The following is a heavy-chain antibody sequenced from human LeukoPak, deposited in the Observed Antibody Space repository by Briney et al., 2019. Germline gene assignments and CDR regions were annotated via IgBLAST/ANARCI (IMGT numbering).Heavy chain of an antibody. V-gene: IGHV4-34*01. D-gene: IGHD3-16*01. Sequence: SETLSLTCAVYGGSFSGYYWSWIRQPPGKGLEWIGEINHSGSTNYNPSLKSRVTISVDTSKNQFSLKLSSVPAADRAVYYCARDRVYDYVWGSRQPFDYWGQGTLVTVSS. CDR1: GGSFSGYY. CDR2: INHSGST. J-gene: IGHJ4*02. CDR3: ARDRVYDYVWGSRQPFDY.